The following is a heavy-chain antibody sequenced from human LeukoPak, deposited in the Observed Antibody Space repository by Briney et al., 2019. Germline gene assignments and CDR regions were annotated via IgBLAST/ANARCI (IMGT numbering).Heavy chain of an antibody. J-gene: IGHJ4*02. Sequence: PSETLSLTCAVYGGSFSGYYWSWIRQPPGKGLEWVGEINHSGSTNYNPSLKSRVIISVDTSKNQFSLKLSSVTAADTAVYYCARLGRSGSYQVGYWGQGTLVTVSS. CDR2: INHSGST. CDR1: GGSFSGYY. V-gene: IGHV4-34*01. CDR3: ARLGRSGSYQVGY. D-gene: IGHD1-26*01.